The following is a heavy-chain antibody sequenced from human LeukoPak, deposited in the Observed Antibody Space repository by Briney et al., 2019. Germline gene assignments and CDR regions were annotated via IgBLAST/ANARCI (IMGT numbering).Heavy chain of an antibody. CDR3: ARGSDAVTGPHSWYFDV. CDR2: IKQDGSER. V-gene: IGHV3-7*01. CDR1: GFTFSNYW. D-gene: IGHD6-19*01. Sequence: GGSLRLSCAASGFTFSNYWMTCVRQAPGKGLEWVANIKQDGSERYYVDYVKGRFTSSRDNAKNSLYLQMNSLRAEDTAVYDCARGSDAVTGPHSWYFDVWGRGTLVTVSS. J-gene: IGHJ2*01.